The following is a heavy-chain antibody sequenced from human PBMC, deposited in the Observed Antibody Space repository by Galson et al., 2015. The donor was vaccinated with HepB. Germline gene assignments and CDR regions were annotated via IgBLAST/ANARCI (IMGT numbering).Heavy chain of an antibody. J-gene: IGHJ3*02. D-gene: IGHD2-8*02. CDR3: ARESRAHSTGFDALDI. CDR2: IGLADDT. Sequence: SLRLSCAASGFTFSSYDMHWVRHATGKGLEWVSAIGLADDTYYSGSVKGRFTISRENAKNSLSLQMTSLRAGDTAVYYCARESRAHSTGFDALDIWGQGTLVTVSS. V-gene: IGHV3-13*01. CDR1: GFTFSSYD.